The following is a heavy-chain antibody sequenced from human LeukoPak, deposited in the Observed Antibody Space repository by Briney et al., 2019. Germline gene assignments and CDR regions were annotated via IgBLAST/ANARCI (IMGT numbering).Heavy chain of an antibody. Sequence: SETLSLTCTVSGGSISSYYWSWIRQPAGKGLEWIGRIYTSGSTNYNPPLKSRVTMSVDTSKNQFSLKLSSVTAADTAVYYCARDFGFHSSGSHPNNYYYYGMDVWGQGTTVTVSS. CDR1: GGSISSYY. CDR2: IYTSGST. D-gene: IGHD3-10*01. CDR3: ARDFGFHSSGSHPNNYYYYGMDV. V-gene: IGHV4-4*07. J-gene: IGHJ6*02.